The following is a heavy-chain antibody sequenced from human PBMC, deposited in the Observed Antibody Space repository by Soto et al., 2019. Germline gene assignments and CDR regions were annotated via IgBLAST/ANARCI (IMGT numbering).Heavy chain of an antibody. CDR3: ARPIPRWSYHYGMDV. D-gene: IGHD1-26*01. Sequence: ESGGRGVQPGKSLRLSCAASEFTFSSYAMHWVRQAPGRGLEWVALISFDGSSEYYADSVKGRFIISRDNSKSMVYLQLNSLRPDDTVISYCARPIPRWSYHYGMDVWGQGTTVTVSS. CDR2: ISFDGSSE. J-gene: IGHJ6*02. CDR1: EFTFSSYA. V-gene: IGHV3-30-3*01.